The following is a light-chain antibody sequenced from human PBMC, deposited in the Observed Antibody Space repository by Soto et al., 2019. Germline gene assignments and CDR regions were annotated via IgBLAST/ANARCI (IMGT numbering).Light chain of an antibody. CDR2: GAS. J-gene: IGKJ2*01. Sequence: EIVLTQAPGTLSLSPGESATLSCRASQSVSSSQVAWYQHKPGQASRLIIYGASSRATGIPERFRGVGSETDFTLTISRLEPEDFAVYYCQQYDTAPHTFGQGTKLEIK. V-gene: IGKV3-20*01. CDR1: QSVSSSQ. CDR3: QQYDTAPHT.